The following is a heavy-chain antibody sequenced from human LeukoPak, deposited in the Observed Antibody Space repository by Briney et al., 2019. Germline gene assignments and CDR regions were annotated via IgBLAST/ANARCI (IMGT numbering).Heavy chain of an antibody. Sequence: GGSLRLSCAASKFTFSDSYMTWIRQAPGKGLEWVAVISYDGSNKYYADSVKGRFTISRDNSKNTLYLQMNSLRAEDTAVYYCAKPLYDILTGYYHRPFDYWGQGTLVTVSS. CDR3: AKPLYDILTGYYHRPFDY. CDR2: ISYDGSNK. D-gene: IGHD3-9*01. J-gene: IGHJ4*02. V-gene: IGHV3-30*18. CDR1: KFTFSDSY.